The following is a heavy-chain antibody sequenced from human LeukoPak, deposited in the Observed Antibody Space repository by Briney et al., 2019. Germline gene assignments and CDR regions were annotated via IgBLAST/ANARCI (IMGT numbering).Heavy chain of an antibody. J-gene: IGHJ4*02. CDR2: VSGSSSYI. D-gene: IGHD4-23*01. Sequence: PGGSLRLSCAASGFTFSSYSMNWVRQAPGKGLEWVSSVSGSSSYIYYADSVRGRFTISRDNAKNSLYLEMNSLRAEDTAVYYCARDQSTALTRAFDYWGQGTLVTVSS. CDR3: ARDQSTALTRAFDY. V-gene: IGHV3-21*01. CDR1: GFTFSSYS.